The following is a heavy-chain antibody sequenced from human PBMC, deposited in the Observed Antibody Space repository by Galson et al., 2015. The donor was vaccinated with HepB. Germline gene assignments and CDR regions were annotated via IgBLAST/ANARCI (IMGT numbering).Heavy chain of an antibody. J-gene: IGHJ2*01. CDR2: ISSSSSYT. V-gene: IGHV3-11*06. Sequence: SLRLSCAASGFTFSDYYMSWVRQAPGKGLEWVSYISSSSSYTNYADSVKGRSTISRDNAKNSLYLQMNSLRAEDTAVYYCARSGGSPRNWYFDLWGRGTLVTVSS. CDR3: ARSGGSPRNWYFDL. D-gene: IGHD2-15*01. CDR1: GFTFSDYY.